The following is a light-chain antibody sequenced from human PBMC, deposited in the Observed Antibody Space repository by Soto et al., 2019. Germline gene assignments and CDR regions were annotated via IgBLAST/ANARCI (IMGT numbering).Light chain of an antibody. Sequence: EIVMTPSPATLSVAPGERSTLYFRAIQSVRSDLAWYHHKPGQAPRLLIYGASTRATGIPARFSGSGSGTEFTLTINSLQSEDFAVYYCQQYNNWPRKCGQGTKV. J-gene: IGKJ1*01. CDR2: GAS. CDR1: QSVRSD. CDR3: QQYNNWPRK. V-gene: IGKV3-15*01.